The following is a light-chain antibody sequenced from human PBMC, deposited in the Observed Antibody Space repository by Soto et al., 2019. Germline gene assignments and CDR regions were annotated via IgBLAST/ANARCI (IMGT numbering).Light chain of an antibody. CDR3: QIRTDWLII. CDR2: DAS. V-gene: IGKV3-11*01. CDR1: HSVGMY. J-gene: IGKJ4*01. Sequence: VLTQSPATLSLSPGERATLSCRASHSVGMYLAWYQQKPGQAPRLLIYDASNRATGIPGRFSGSGSGTDFTITISSLEPEDFEIYYCQIRTDWLIIFGGGTKVEIK.